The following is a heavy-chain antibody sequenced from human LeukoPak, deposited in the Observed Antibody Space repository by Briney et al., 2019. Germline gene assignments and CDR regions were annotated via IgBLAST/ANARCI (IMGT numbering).Heavy chain of an antibody. CDR2: IYTSGST. Sequence: SETLSLTCTVSGGSISSGSYYWSWIRQPAGTGLEWIGRIYTSGSTNYNPSLKSRVTISVDTSKNQFSLKLSSVTAADTAVYYCASSLLWFGELFGWFDPWGQGTLVTVSS. CDR1: GGSISSGSYY. V-gene: IGHV4-61*02. D-gene: IGHD3-10*01. J-gene: IGHJ5*02. CDR3: ASSLLWFGELFGWFDP.